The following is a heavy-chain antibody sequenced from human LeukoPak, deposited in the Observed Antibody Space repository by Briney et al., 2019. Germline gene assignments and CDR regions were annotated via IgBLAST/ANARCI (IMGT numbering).Heavy chain of an antibody. CDR1: GFTFSNSA. CDR3: AKEAWPTPSFAFRDY. V-gene: IGHV3-23*01. CDR2: ISGSGGST. D-gene: IGHD2-15*01. Sequence: PGGSLRLSCAASGFTFSNSAMNWVRQAPGKGLERVSAISGSGGSTYYADSVKGRFTISRDNSKNTLYLQMNSLRAEDTAVYYCAKEAWPTPSFAFRDYWGQGTLVTVSS. J-gene: IGHJ4*02.